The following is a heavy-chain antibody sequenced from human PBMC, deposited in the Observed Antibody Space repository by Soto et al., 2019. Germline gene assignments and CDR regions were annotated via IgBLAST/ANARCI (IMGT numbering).Heavy chain of an antibody. CDR2: INQDESEK. Sequence: GGSLRLSCAASGFAFDSYLMSWVRQAPGKGLEWVASINQDESEKYYVDSVKGRFTISRDNAKNTLYLQMNSPRVEDTAVYYCARLGILALSDAFDIWGQGTMVTVSS. CDR3: ARLGILALSDAFDI. J-gene: IGHJ3*02. CDR1: GFAFDSYL. V-gene: IGHV3-7*01.